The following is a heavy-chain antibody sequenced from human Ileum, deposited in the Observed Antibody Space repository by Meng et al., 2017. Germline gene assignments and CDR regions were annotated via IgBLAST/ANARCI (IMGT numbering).Heavy chain of an antibody. CDR2: ISYDGSNK. CDR1: GFTFSSYA. CDR3: ASPPSEGDL. D-gene: IGHD3-10*01. Sequence: QVQLVECGGGVVPPGGALGLSCAASGFTFSSYAMHWVRQAPGKGLEWVAVISYDGSNKYYADSVKGRFTISRDNSKNTLYLQMNSLRAEDTAVYYCASPPSEGDLWGRGTLVTVSS. V-gene: IGHV3-30*04. J-gene: IGHJ2*01.